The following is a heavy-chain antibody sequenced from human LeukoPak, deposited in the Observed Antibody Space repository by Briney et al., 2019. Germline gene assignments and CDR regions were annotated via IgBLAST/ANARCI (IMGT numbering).Heavy chain of an antibody. Sequence: PSETLSLTCTVSGVSISSYYWSWIRQPPGKGLEWIGYIYYSENTNYNSSLKSRVTISEDTSKNQFSLNLTSVTAADTAVYYCTGGNFYDSSGHPYHFHYWGQGTLVIVPS. V-gene: IGHV4-59*01. CDR3: TGGNFYDSSGHPYHFHY. CDR2: IYYSENT. D-gene: IGHD3-22*01. CDR1: GVSISSYY. J-gene: IGHJ4*02.